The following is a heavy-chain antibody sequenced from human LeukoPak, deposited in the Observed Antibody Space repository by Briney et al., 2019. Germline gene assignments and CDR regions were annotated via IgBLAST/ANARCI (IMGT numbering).Heavy chain of an antibody. J-gene: IGHJ4*02. D-gene: IGHD3/OR15-3a*01. V-gene: IGHV3-33*08. CDR1: GFTFSSYW. CDR2: IWYDGSNK. CDR3: ARADGTGGPYDY. Sequence: GGSLRLSCAASGFTFSSYWMSWVRQAPGKGLEWVAVIWYDGSNKYYADSVKGRFTISRDNSKNTLYLQMNSLRAEDTAVYYWARADGTGGPYDYWGQGTLVTVSS.